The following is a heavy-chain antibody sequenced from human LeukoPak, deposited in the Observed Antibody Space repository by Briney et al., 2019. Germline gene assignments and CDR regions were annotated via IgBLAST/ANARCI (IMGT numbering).Heavy chain of an antibody. Sequence: PGGSLRLSCAASGFTLSGSVLLWVRQASGRGLEWVGRIRRKADSDGTAYAASVKGRFTISRDDSRNTAYLQMNSLKTEDTAMYYCTIGVYWGQGTLVTVSS. V-gene: IGHV3-73*01. CDR2: IRRKADSDGT. J-gene: IGHJ4*02. CDR1: GFTLSGSV. CDR3: TIGVY.